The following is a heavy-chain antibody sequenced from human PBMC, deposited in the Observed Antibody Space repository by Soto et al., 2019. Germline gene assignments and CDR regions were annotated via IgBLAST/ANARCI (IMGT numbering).Heavy chain of an antibody. CDR3: ARGWYYFDC. V-gene: IGHV4-28*03. D-gene: IGHD2-15*01. CDR1: GYSISSDNW. Sequence: SETLSLSCAVPGYSISSDNWWGWIRQPPGKGLEWIGYIFYTGTTYYNLSLKSRVTMSVDTAKDQFSLKLSSVTAADTALYYCARGWYYFDCWGQGTLVTVPQ. CDR2: IFYTGTT. J-gene: IGHJ4*02.